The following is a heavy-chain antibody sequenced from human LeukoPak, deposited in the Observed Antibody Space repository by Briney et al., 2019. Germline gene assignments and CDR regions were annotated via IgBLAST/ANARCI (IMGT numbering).Heavy chain of an antibody. Sequence: SSETLSLTCTVSGGSISSYYGSWIRQPPGKGLEWSGYISYSGSTNYNPSLKSRVNISVDTSKNHFPLKPSSVTAADTAGDYCAIGGPRWLPLGWGQGTLVTVSS. CDR2: ISYSGST. V-gene: IGHV4-59*01. CDR1: GGSISSYY. D-gene: IGHD5-24*01. CDR3: AIGGPRWLPLG. J-gene: IGHJ4*02.